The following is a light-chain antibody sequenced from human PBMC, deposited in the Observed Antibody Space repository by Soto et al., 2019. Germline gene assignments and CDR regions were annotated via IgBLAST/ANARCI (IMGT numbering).Light chain of an antibody. CDR1: QSVGSN. V-gene: IGKV3-15*01. Sequence: EIVMTQSPATLSVSPGERATLSCRASQSVGSNLAWYQQKPGQAPRLLIYGASPRATGIPARFRGSGAGTEFTRTISSPQSEDIAIDFCQQYKNGPPDRTCGQGTKVESK. CDR2: GAS. CDR3: QQYKNGPPDRT. J-gene: IGKJ1*01.